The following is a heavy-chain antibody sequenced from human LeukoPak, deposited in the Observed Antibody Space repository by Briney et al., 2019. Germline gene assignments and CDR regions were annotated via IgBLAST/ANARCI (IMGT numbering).Heavy chain of an antibody. Sequence: GGSLRLSCAASGFTFSNCAMHWARQAPGKGLEWVALISYDGSVQYYVDSVRGRFTISKDKSRNTLFLQMNSLRTEDTAVYFCAKERRGFYMDVWGSGTTVTVSS. CDR3: AKERRGFYMDV. V-gene: IGHV3-30*02. CDR1: GFTFSNCA. J-gene: IGHJ6*03. CDR2: ISYDGSVQ.